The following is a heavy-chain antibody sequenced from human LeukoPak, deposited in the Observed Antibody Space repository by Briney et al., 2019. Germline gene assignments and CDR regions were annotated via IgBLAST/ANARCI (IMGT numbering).Heavy chain of an antibody. D-gene: IGHD6-19*01. J-gene: IGHJ4*02. CDR2: INPNSGGT. V-gene: IGHV1-2*02. Sequence: ASVKVSCKASGYTFTSHDINWVRQAPGQGLEWMGWINPNSGGTNYAQKFQGRVTMTRDTSISTAYMELSRLRSDDTAVYYCARAKGVAVAGTWWLSNYFDYWGQGTLVTVSS. CDR1: GYTFTSHD. CDR3: ARAKGVAVAGTWWLSNYFDY.